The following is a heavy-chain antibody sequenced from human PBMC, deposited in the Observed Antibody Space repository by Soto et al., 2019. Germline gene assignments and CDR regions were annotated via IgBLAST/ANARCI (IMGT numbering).Heavy chain of an antibody. V-gene: IGHV4-59*01. Sequence: ETLSLTCTVSGGSISSYYWSWIRQPPGKGLEWIGYIYYSGSTNYNPSLKSRVTISVDTSKNQFSLKLSSVTAADTAVYYCARGTIFDPEDYYYMDVWGKGTTVTVSS. CDR2: IYYSGST. D-gene: IGHD3-3*01. CDR1: GGSISSYY. J-gene: IGHJ6*03. CDR3: ARGTIFDPEDYYYMDV.